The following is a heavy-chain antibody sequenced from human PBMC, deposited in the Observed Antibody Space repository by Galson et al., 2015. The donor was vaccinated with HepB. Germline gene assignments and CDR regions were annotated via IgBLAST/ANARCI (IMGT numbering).Heavy chain of an antibody. CDR3: ARSQDQLPLAP. CDR2: INPNSDDG. CDR1: GYSFTGFY. Sequence: SVKVSCKASGYSFTGFYIHWVRQAPGQGLEWMGWINPNSDDGDYAQKFRGRVTMTRDTSISTAYMESGRLTSDDTAIYYCARSQDQLPLAPWGQGTLVTVSS. J-gene: IGHJ5*02. D-gene: IGHD2-2*01. V-gene: IGHV1-2*02.